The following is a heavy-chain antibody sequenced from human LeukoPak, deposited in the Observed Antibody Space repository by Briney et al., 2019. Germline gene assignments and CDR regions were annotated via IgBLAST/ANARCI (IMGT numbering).Heavy chain of an antibody. CDR1: GYTFTSYG. D-gene: IGHD2-15*01. J-gene: IGHJ4*02. Sequence: GASVKVSCKASGYTFTSYGISWVRQAPGQGLEWMGWISAYNGNTNYAQKLQGRVTMTTDTSTSTAYMELRSLRSDDTAVYYCAREAPRLDCSGGSCKHIDLVYWGQGTLVTVSS. CDR3: AREAPRLDCSGGSCKHIDLVY. CDR2: ISAYNGNT. V-gene: IGHV1-18*01.